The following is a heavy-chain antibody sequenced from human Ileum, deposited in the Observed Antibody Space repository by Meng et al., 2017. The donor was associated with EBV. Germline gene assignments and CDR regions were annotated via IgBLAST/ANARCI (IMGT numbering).Heavy chain of an antibody. J-gene: IGHJ4*02. D-gene: IGHD6-13*01. Sequence: QLVMTAAEVMKPASSVKVTCHVSAGTCSSYHSSWVRHTPAQGLEWRVGSIPIFGTANYSQKFQGRVIITADESTSTAYMELSSLISEETAVYYCARGNGYGSSFYFDYWGQGTLVTVSS. V-gene: IGHV1-69*01. CDR3: ARGNGYGSSFYFDY. CDR1: AGTCSSYH. CDR2: SIPIFGTA.